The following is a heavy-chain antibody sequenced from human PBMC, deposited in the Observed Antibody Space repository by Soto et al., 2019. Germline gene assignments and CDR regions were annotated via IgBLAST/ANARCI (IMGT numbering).Heavy chain of an antibody. Sequence: QVQLVQSGAEVKKPGASVKVSCKASGYTFTSYDINWVRQATGQGREWMGWMNPNSGNTGYAQKFQGRVTMTRNTSISTAYMELSSLRSEDTAVYYCARGAYCSSTSCYRAYYGMDVWGQGTTVTVSS. CDR2: MNPNSGNT. D-gene: IGHD2-2*02. CDR1: GYTFTSYD. V-gene: IGHV1-8*01. J-gene: IGHJ6*02. CDR3: ARGAYCSSTSCYRAYYGMDV.